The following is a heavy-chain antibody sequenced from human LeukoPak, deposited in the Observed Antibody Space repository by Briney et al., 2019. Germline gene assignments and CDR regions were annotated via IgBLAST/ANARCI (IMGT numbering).Heavy chain of an antibody. J-gene: IGHJ4*02. V-gene: IGHV3-15*01. CDR2: IKTKTDGGTT. CDR3: TTLRFPY. Sequence: GGSLRPSCAASGFIFTDAWMNWVRQAPGKGLEWVGRIKTKTDGGTTHYAAPVKGRFTISRDDSKNTLYLQMNSLKIEDTAVYYCTTLRFPYWGQGTLVTVSS. D-gene: IGHD3-3*01. CDR1: GFIFTDAW.